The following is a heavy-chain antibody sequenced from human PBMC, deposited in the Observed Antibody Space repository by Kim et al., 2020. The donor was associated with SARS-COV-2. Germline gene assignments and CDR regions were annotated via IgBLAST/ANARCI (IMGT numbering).Heavy chain of an antibody. CDR2: ISGSGTHK. J-gene: IGHJ4*01. D-gene: IGHD3-10*01. V-gene: IGHV3-23*01. CDR3: AKYIHDSGSLLPYNFD. CDR1: GFTFDTNA. Sequence: GGSLRLSCAVSGFTFDTNAISWVRQAPGRGLEWVASISGSGTHKYYADSVKGRFTSSRDNSKNTVYLQMNSLRAEDTALYYCAKYIHDSGSLLPYNFD.